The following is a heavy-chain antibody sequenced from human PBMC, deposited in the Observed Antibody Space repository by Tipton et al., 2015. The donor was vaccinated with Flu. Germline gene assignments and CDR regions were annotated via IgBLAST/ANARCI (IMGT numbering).Heavy chain of an antibody. J-gene: IGHJ3*01. Sequence: SLRLSCAASGFTFSTYGASWVRQAPGKGLEWVSALRGSDGGTYYADSVKGRFTVSRDTSKSTLYLHMSSLRAEDTAVYYCAKVTMTSRAYDAFDLWGQGTMVSVSS. CDR2: LRGSDGGT. CDR3: AKVTMTSRAYDAFDL. V-gene: IGHV3-23*01. CDR1: GFTFSTYG. D-gene: IGHD3-22*01.